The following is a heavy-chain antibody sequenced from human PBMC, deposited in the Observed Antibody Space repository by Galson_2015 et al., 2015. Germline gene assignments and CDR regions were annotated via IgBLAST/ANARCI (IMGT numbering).Heavy chain of an antibody. CDR1: GFTFSSYW. D-gene: IGHD3-9*01. Sequence: SLRLSCAASGFTFSSYWMSWVRQAPGKGLEWVANIKQDGSEKYYVDSVKGRFTISRDNAKNSLYLQMNSLRAEDTAVYYCARGSRLRYFDWLSDPWGQGTLVTVSS. CDR3: ARGSRLRYFDWLSDP. CDR2: IKQDGSEK. V-gene: IGHV3-7*03. J-gene: IGHJ5*02.